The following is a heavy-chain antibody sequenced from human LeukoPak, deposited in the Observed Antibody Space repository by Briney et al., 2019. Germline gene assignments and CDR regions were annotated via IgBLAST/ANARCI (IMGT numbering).Heavy chain of an antibody. D-gene: IGHD6-6*01. V-gene: IGHV1-69*05. Sequence: SVKVSCKASGGTFSSYAISWVRQAPGQGLEWMGGIIPIFGTANYAQKFQGRVTITTDESTSTAYMELSSLRSEDTAVYYCATWGSIAARPLDYWGQGTLVTVSS. CDR2: IIPIFGTA. J-gene: IGHJ4*02. CDR3: ATWGSIAARPLDY. CDR1: GGTFSSYA.